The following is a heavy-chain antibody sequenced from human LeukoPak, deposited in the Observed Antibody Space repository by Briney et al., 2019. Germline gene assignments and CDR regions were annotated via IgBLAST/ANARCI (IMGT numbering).Heavy chain of an antibody. D-gene: IGHD6-19*01. CDR1: GFTFSSYW. CDR2: INSDGSST. V-gene: IGHV3-74*01. Sequence: PGGSLRPSCAASGFTFSSYWMHWVRQAPGKGLVWVSRINSDGSSTSYADSVKGRFTISRDNAKNTLYLQMNSLRAEDTAVYYCARDRWEGSSGWYASFDYWGQGTLVTVSS. J-gene: IGHJ4*02. CDR3: ARDRWEGSSGWYASFDY.